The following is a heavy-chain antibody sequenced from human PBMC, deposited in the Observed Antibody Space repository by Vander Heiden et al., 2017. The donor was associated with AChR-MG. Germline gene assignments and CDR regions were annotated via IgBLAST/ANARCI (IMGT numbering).Heavy chain of an antibody. Sequence: QVQLVQSGAEVKKPGASVKVSCKASGYTFTSSGISWVRQAPGQGLEWMGWISAYNGNTNYAQKLQGRVTMTTDTSTSTAYMELRSLRSDDTAVYYCARDLWGPGKMYGDYGMDVWGQGTTVTVSS. J-gene: IGHJ6*02. CDR2: ISAYNGNT. CDR1: GYTFTSSG. CDR3: ARDLWGPGKMYGDYGMDV. V-gene: IGHV1-18*01. D-gene: IGHD4-17*01.